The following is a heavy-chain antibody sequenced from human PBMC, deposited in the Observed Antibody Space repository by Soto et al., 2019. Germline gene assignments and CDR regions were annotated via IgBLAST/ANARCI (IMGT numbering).Heavy chain of an antibody. V-gene: IGHV4-4*02. D-gene: IGHD1-7*01. Sequence: SETLSLTCAVSGGSFTSNNWWTWVRQPPGQGLEWIGEIHRTGSTNYNPSLKSRVTISLDKSENQFSLKVTSLTAADTAVYYCASRDPGTSVDYWGQGTLVTV. CDR2: IHRTGST. J-gene: IGHJ4*02. CDR3: ASRDPGTSVDY. CDR1: GGSFTSNNW.